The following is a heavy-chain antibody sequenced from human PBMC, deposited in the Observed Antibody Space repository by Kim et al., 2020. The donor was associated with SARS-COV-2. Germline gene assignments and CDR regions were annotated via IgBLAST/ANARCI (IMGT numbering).Heavy chain of an antibody. Sequence: YSQKFQGRGTISRETSASTAYMDLSSLRSEDTAVYYCARHSRGSSWHFDYWGQGTLVTV. J-gene: IGHJ4*02. V-gene: IGHV1-3*01. D-gene: IGHD6-13*01. CDR3: ARHSRGSSWHFDY.